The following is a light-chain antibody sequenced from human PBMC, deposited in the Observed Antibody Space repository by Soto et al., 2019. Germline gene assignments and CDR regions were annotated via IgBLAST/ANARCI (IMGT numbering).Light chain of an antibody. CDR1: QSISTW. J-gene: IGKJ1*01. V-gene: IGKV1-5*01. CDR2: DAS. Sequence: DIQMTQSPSTLSASVGDRVTITCRASQSISTWLAWYQQKPGNAPKLLTFDASNLESGVPSRFSGSGSRTEFTLTIDSLQPDDFATYYCQQYNSDSRTFGQGTELDIK. CDR3: QQYNSDSRT.